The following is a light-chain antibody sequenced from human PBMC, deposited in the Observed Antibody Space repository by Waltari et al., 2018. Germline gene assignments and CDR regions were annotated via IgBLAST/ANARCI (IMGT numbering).Light chain of an antibody. CDR2: DVS. CDR1: SSDVGGYNY. J-gene: IGLJ2*01. Sequence: QSALTQPASVSGSPGQSITISCTGTSSDVGGYNYVSWYQQHPGKAPKLMIYDVSKRPSGVSNRCSGSKSGNTASLTISGLQAEDEADYYCSSYTSSSTCGVFGGGTNLTVL. CDR3: SSYTSSSTCGV. V-gene: IGLV2-14*01.